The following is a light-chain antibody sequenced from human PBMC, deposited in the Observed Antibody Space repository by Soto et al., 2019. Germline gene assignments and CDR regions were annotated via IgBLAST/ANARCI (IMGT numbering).Light chain of an antibody. CDR2: GAS. J-gene: IGKJ2*01. CDR1: QRISAN. V-gene: IGKV3-15*01. Sequence: EIVMTQSPATLAVSPGEIATLSCKASQRISANLAWYQQKPGQPPRLLIYGASTRASGIPARFSGSGSGTEFTLNISGLQSEDFALYSCQHYNIWPPYTCGQGTKLEIK. CDR3: QHYNIWPPYT.